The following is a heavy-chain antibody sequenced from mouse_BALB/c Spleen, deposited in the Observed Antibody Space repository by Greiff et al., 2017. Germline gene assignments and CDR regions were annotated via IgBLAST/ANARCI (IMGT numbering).Heavy chain of an antibody. V-gene: IGHV7-3*02. J-gene: IGHJ3*01. CDR1: GFTFTDYY. CDR2: IRNKANGYTT. Sequence: EVMLVESGGGLVQPGGSLRLSCATSGFTFTDYYMSWVRQPPGKALEWLGFIRNKANGYTTEYSASVKGRFTISRDNSQSILYLQMNTLRAEDSATYYCARDTDYYGSSWGFAYWGQGTLVTVSA. D-gene: IGHD1-1*01. CDR3: ARDTDYYGSSWGFAY.